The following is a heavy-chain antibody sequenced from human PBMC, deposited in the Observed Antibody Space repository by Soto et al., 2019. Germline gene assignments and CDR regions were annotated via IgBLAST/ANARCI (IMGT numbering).Heavy chain of an antibody. J-gene: IGHJ4*02. V-gene: IGHV3-15*07. D-gene: IGHD3-22*01. CDR1: DFTFSNAW. CDR2: SRRKSDGGTT. CDR3: STDRSGHYSKGDFEY. Sequence: EVQLVESGGGLVQPGGSLRLSCVVSDFTFSNAWMNWVRQAPGKGLEWVGRSRRKSDGGTTDYAAPVKGRFTISRDDSKNTLYLQMNSLKTEDTAVYYCSTDRSGHYSKGDFEYWGRGTLVTVSS.